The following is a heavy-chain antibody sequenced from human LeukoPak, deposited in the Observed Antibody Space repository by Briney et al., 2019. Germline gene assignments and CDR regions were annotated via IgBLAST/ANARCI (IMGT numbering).Heavy chain of an antibody. V-gene: IGHV4-39*01. CDR3: ARHRGYSYGYDAFDI. CDR2: IYNSGGT. Sequence: SETLSLTCTVSGGSISSSSSYWVWIRQPPGKGLEWIGTIYNSGGTFYNPSLKSQVTISVDTSKNQFSLKLSSVTAADTAVYYCARHRGYSYGYDAFDIWGQGTMVTVSS. D-gene: IGHD5-18*01. CDR1: GGSISSSSSY. J-gene: IGHJ3*02.